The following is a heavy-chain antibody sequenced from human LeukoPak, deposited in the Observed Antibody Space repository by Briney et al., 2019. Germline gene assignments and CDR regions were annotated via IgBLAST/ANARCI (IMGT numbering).Heavy chain of an antibody. Sequence: GESLKISCKGSGYSFTSYWIGWVRQMPGKGLEWMGSIYPGNFKTSYSPSFQGQVTISADKSISTAYLQWSSLKASDTAMYYCARLPRSTNYYDRPHYYYYGMDVWGQGTTVTVSS. CDR3: ARLPRSTNYYDRPHYYYYGMDV. J-gene: IGHJ6*02. D-gene: IGHD3-22*01. CDR1: GYSFTSYW. V-gene: IGHV5-51*01. CDR2: IYPGNFKT.